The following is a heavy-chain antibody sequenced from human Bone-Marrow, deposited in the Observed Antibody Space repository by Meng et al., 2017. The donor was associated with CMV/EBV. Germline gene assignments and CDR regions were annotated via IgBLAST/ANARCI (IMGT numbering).Heavy chain of an antibody. CDR2: IITIFGTA. J-gene: IGHJ6*02. Sequence: SVKVSCKASGGTFSSYAISWVRQAPGQGLEWMGGIITIFGTANYAQKFQGRVTITTDESTSTAYMELSSLRSEDTAVYYCARSRSWDGLYYYYGMDVWGQGTTVTVSS. D-gene: IGHD6-13*01. V-gene: IGHV1-69*05. CDR3: ARSRSWDGLYYYYGMDV. CDR1: GGTFSSYA.